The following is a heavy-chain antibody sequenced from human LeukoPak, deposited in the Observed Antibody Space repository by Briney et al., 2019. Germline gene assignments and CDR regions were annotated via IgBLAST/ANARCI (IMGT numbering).Heavy chain of an antibody. CDR2: ISGASDNT. Sequence: GGSLRLSCTASGFIFRNYAMSWVRQAPGKGLEWVSTISGASDNTNNADSVTGRFTISRDNSKNTLYLQMNSLRAEDTAVYYCAKDYSVSNWCFDLWGRGTLVTVSS. D-gene: IGHD5/OR15-5a*01. V-gene: IGHV3-23*01. CDR3: AKDYSVSNWCFDL. J-gene: IGHJ2*01. CDR1: GFIFRNYA.